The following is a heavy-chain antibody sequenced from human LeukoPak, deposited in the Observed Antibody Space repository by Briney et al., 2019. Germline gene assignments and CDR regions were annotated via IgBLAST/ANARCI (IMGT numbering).Heavy chain of an antibody. CDR3: ARDPRYCSGGSCYSSWWYFDY. V-gene: IGHV3-33*01. CDR2: IWHDGSNK. D-gene: IGHD2-15*01. J-gene: IGHJ4*02. Sequence: GGSLRLSCAASGFTFSSYGMHWVRQAPGKGLEWVAVIWHDGSNKYYADSVKGRFTISRDNSKNPLYLQMNNLRAEDTAVCYCARDPRYCSGGSCYSSWWYFDYWGQGTLVTVSS. CDR1: GFTFSSYG.